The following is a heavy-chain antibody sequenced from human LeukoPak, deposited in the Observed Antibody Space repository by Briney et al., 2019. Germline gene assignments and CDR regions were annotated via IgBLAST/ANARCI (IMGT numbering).Heavy chain of an antibody. J-gene: IGHJ4*02. V-gene: IGHV3-7*05. D-gene: IGHD3-16*01. CDR1: GFTFSSYW. CDR3: ARERGGQSNDYLHGGPFDY. Sequence: PGGSLGLSCAASGFTFSSYWMSWVRQAPGKGLEWVANIKQDGSEKNYMDSVKGRFTISRDNAKNSLLLQMNSLRVEDTAEYYCARERGGQSNDYLHGGPFDYWGQGTLVTVSS. CDR2: IKQDGSEK.